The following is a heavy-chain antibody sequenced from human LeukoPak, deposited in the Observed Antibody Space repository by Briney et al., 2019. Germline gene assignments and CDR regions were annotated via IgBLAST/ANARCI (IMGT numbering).Heavy chain of an antibody. D-gene: IGHD5-18*01. CDR2: ITSSSSSI. V-gene: IGHV3-48*04. CDR1: GFTFSGYS. Sequence: PGGSLRLSCAASGFTFSGYSMNWVRQAPGAGLEWISYITSSSSSIDYADSVRGRFTVSRDNAKNSLYLQMNSLRAEDTAVYYCARDDSYGPLGYYYYGMDVWGQGTTVTVSS. CDR3: ARDDSYGPLGYYYYGMDV. J-gene: IGHJ6*02.